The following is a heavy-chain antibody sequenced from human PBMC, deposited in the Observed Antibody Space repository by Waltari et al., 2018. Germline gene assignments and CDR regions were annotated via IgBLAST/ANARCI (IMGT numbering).Heavy chain of an antibody. CDR1: GFTFKTES. CDR3: VRGGTGMQRVESLDY. J-gene: IGHJ4*02. Sequence: EVQLVESGGGLVKPGGSMGLSCAPSGFTFKTESMTWVRQAPGKWLEWVPSISDTSTYIYYAVSLRGRFTTSRDNAKNSLYLQLNSLRAEDTAVYYCVRGGTGMQRVESLDYWGQGILVTVSS. D-gene: IGHD3-9*01. V-gene: IGHV3-21*01. CDR2: ISDTSTYI.